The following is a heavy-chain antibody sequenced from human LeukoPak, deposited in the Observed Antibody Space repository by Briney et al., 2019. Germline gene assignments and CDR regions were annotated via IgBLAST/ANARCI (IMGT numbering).Heavy chain of an antibody. CDR1: GYSFTSYW. Sequence: GESVQISCKGSGYSFTSYWIGWVRHMPGKGLEWMGIIYPGDSDTRYSPSFQGQVTISADKSITTAYLQWSSLKGSDTAMYYCARHLRQNWNRYFDLWGRGTLVTVSS. J-gene: IGHJ2*01. CDR2: IYPGDSDT. D-gene: IGHD1-1*01. V-gene: IGHV5-51*01. CDR3: ARHLRQNWNRYFDL.